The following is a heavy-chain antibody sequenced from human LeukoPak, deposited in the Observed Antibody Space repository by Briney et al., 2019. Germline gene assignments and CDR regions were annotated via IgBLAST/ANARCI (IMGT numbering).Heavy chain of an antibody. Sequence: GGSLRLSCAASGFTFSSYGMHWVRQAPGKGRGWGAVIWYVGSNKYYADSVKGRFTISRDNSKNTLYLQMNSLRAEDTAVYHCAKDRLNIVATIRDGPADAFDIWGQGTMVTVSS. V-gene: IGHV3-30*02. CDR2: IWYVGSNK. CDR3: AKDRLNIVATIRDGPADAFDI. CDR1: GFTFSSYG. D-gene: IGHD5-12*01. J-gene: IGHJ3*02.